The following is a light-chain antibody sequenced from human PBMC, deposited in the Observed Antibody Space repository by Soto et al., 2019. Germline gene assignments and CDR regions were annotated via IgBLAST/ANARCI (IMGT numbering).Light chain of an antibody. Sequence: QSALTQPASVSGSPGQSITISCTGTSSDVGSYNLVSWYQPHPGKAPKLMIYEVSKRPSGVSNRVSGSKSAHTASLTISGRPADDAADYYCCSYGGRSTYVFGTGTKLTV. CDR3: CSYGGRSTYV. CDR1: SSDVGSYNL. V-gene: IGLV2-23*02. J-gene: IGLJ1*01. CDR2: EVS.